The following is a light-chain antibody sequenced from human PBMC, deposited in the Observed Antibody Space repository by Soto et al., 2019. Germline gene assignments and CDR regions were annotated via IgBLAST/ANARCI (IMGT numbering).Light chain of an antibody. J-gene: IGKJ1*01. V-gene: IGKV3-20*01. Sequence: EIVLTQSPGTLSLSPGERATLSCRASQSVSSSYLAWYQQKPGQAPRLLMYGASTRATGIPDRFSGSGSGADFTLTISRLEPEDFAVYYCQHYGTASWTFGPGTKVDIK. CDR2: GAS. CDR3: QHYGTASWT. CDR1: QSVSSSY.